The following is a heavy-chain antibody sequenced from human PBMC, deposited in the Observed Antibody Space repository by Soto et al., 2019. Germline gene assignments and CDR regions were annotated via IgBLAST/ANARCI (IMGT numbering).Heavy chain of an antibody. D-gene: IGHD6-19*01. Sequence: SETLSLTCTVSGGSLKSGGYYWSWVRQHPGRGLEWIGYIYYTGRTYYNPSLESRVTFSVDTSKNQFSLKLSSVTAADTAVYYCARGIEGWYQGRYYYGMDVWGQGTTVTVSS. CDR2: IYYTGRT. CDR1: GGSLKSGGYY. CDR3: ARGIEGWYQGRYYYGMDV. J-gene: IGHJ6*02. V-gene: IGHV4-31*02.